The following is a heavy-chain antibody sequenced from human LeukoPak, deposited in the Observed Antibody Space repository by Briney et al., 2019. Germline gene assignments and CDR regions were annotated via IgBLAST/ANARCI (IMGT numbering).Heavy chain of an antibody. CDR2: ISGSGGST. CDR3: AKDRIAAAGSDY. J-gene: IGHJ4*02. CDR1: GFTFSSYA. D-gene: IGHD6-13*01. V-gene: IGHV3-23*01. Sequence: GGSLRLSCADSGFTFSSYAMSWVRQAPGKGLEWVSAISGSGGSTYYADSVKGRFTISRDNYKNTLYLQMNSLRAEDTAVYYCAKDRIAAAGSDYWGQGTLVTVSS.